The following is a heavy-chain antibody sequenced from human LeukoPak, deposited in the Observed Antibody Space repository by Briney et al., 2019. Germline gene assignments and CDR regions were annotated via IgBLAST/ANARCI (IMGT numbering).Heavy chain of an antibody. CDR2: IYSSGT. CDR3: ARDSGTTGEVKFDP. V-gene: IGHV4-4*07. Sequence: SQTLSLTCTVSGGSISSYYLSWIRQPAGKGLEWIGRIYSSGTDYNPSLKSRVTMSADTSRNQVSLTLSSVSAADTAVYYCARDSGTTGEVKFDPWGQGTLVTVSS. CDR1: GGSISSYY. J-gene: IGHJ5*02. D-gene: IGHD3-10*01.